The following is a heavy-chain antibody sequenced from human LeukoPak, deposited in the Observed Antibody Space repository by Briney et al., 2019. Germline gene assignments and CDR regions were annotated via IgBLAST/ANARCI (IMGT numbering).Heavy chain of an antibody. Sequence: PGGSLRLSCAASGFTFSSYWMSWVRQAPGKGLEWVANIKQDGSEKYYVDSVKGRFTISRDNAKNSLYLQMNSLRAEDTAVYYCARVPYDSSGYYYYFDYWGQGTLVTVSS. CDR2: IKQDGSEK. V-gene: IGHV3-7*01. D-gene: IGHD3-22*01. CDR1: GFTFSSYW. J-gene: IGHJ4*02. CDR3: ARVPYDSSGYYYYFDY.